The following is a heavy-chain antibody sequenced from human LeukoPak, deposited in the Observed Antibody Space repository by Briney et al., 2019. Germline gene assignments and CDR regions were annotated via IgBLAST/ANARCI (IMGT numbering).Heavy chain of an antibody. V-gene: IGHV4-34*01. Sequence: SETLSLTCAVYGGSFSGYYWTWIRQPPGKGLEWIGETNHSGSTNYNPSLKSRVTISVDTSKNQFSLKLSSVTAADTAVYYCAREGECSGGSCCFDYWGQGTLVTVSS. CDR3: AREGECSGGSCCFDY. D-gene: IGHD2-15*01. CDR2: TNHSGST. J-gene: IGHJ4*02. CDR1: GGSFSGYY.